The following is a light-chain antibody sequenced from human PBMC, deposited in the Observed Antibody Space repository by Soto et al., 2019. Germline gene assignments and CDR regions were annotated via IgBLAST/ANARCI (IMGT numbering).Light chain of an antibody. CDR2: GAS. CDR3: QQYGSSRT. Sequence: EIVLTQSPGTLSLSPGDRATLSCRASQSVSSNYLAWYQQRPGQAPRLLISGASSRAAGIPDRFSGSGSGTDFTLSISRLEPGDFAVYYCQQYGSSRTFGQGTKVEIK. J-gene: IGKJ1*01. CDR1: QSVSSNY. V-gene: IGKV3-20*01.